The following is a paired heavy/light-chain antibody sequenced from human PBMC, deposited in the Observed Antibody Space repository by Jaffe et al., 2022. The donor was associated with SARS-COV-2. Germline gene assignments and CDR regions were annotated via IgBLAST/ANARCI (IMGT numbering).Light chain of an antibody. CDR1: QNINSY. J-gene: IGKJ1*01. V-gene: IGKV1-39*01. Sequence: DIQMTQSPSSLSASVGDRVTITCRASQNINSYLSWLQQRPGKAPKLLIYATSSLRSGVPSRFSGSGFGTDFTLTISSLQPEDFGTYYCQQSYSVPRTFGQGTKVEIK. CDR3: QQSYSVPRT. CDR2: ATS.
Heavy chain of an antibody. V-gene: IGHV1-3*01. D-gene: IGHD5-12*01. CDR1: EYTFTSYT. Sequence: QVQLVQSGAEVKKPGASVKVSCKASEYTFTSYTMHWVRQVPGQRLEWMGWINAGSGDTTYSERFQGRVTITRDTYANTAYMELSSLKSEDTAVYYCARENSGWNYFDYWGQGTLVTVSS. J-gene: IGHJ4*02. CDR3: ARENSGWNYFDY. CDR2: INAGSGDT.